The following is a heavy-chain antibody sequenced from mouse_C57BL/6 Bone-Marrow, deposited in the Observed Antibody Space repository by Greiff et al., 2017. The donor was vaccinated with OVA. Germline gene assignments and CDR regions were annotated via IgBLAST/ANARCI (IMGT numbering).Heavy chain of an antibody. Sequence: QVQLKQSGAELVRPGASVTLSCKASGYTFTDYEMHWVKQTPVHGLEWIGAIDPETGGTAYNQKFKGKAILTADKSSSTAYMELRSLTSEDSAVYYCTIGSGSYYGSSYNYWGQGTTLTVSS. D-gene: IGHD1-1*01. J-gene: IGHJ2*01. CDR1: GYTFTDYE. CDR2: IDPETGGT. CDR3: TIGSGSYYGSSYNY. V-gene: IGHV1-15*01.